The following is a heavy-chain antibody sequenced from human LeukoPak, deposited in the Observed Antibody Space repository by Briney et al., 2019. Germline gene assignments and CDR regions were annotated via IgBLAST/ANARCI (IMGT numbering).Heavy chain of an antibody. Sequence: GGSLRLSCAASGFTFSSYAMHWVRQAPGKGLEWVAVISYDGSNKYYADSVKGRFTISRDNSKNTLYLQMNSLRAEDTAVYYCAGLVNNYDFWSGSDYWGQGTLVTVSS. V-gene: IGHV3-30-3*01. CDR3: AGLVNNYDFWSGSDY. J-gene: IGHJ4*02. CDR1: GFTFSSYA. CDR2: ISYDGSNK. D-gene: IGHD3-3*01.